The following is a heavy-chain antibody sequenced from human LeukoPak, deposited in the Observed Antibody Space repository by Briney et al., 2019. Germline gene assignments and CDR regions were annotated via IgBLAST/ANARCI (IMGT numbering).Heavy chain of an antibody. CDR1: GYTFTNYW. D-gene: IGHD3-10*01. J-gene: IGHJ4*02. V-gene: IGHV5-51*01. CDR2: IYPGDSDT. CDR3: VRVRGSGWDQNYFDC. Sequence: GESLKISCKGSGYTFTNYWIAWVRQMPGKGLEWMGLIYPGDSDTRYSPSFQGQVTISADKSISTAYLRWSSLKTEDTAMYYCVRVRGSGWDQNYFDCWGQGTLVTVSS.